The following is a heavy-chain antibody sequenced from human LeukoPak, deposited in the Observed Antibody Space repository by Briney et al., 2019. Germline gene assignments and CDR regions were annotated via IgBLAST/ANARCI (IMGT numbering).Heavy chain of an antibody. V-gene: IGHV3-48*01. J-gene: IGHJ5*02. CDR2: ISSSSSTI. CDR3: ARDLIHYYGSGAKT. Sequence: GGSLRLSCAASGFTFSIYGMSWVRQAPGKGLEWVSYISSSSSTIYYADSVKGRFTISRDNAKNSLYLQMNSLRAEDTAVYYCARDLIHYYGSGAKTWGQGTLVTVSS. D-gene: IGHD3-10*01. CDR1: GFTFSIYG.